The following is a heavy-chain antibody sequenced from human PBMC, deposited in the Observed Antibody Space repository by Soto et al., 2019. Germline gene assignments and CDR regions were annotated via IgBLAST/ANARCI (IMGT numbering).Heavy chain of an antibody. CDR2: IVVGSGNT. J-gene: IGHJ4*02. Sequence: ASVKVSCKASGFTFTSSAVQWVRQARGQRLERIGWIVVGSGNTNYAQKFQERVTITRDMSTSTAYMELSRLRSEDTAVYYCATVVSVDSPYQNDYWGQGTMGTVSS. CDR1: GFTFTSSA. CDR3: ATVVSVDSPYQNDY. D-gene: IGHD5-12*01. V-gene: IGHV1-58*01.